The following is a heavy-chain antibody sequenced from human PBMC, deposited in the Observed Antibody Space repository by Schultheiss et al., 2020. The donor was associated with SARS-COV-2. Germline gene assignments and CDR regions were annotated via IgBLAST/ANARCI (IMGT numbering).Heavy chain of an antibody. V-gene: IGHV1-2*06. CDR1: GYTFTDYY. D-gene: IGHD1-14*01. CDR2: INPKSDYT. J-gene: IGHJ5*02. Sequence: ASVKVSCKASGYTFTDYYIHWVRQAPGQGPEWMGRINPKSDYTNYAQKFQGRVIMTSDTSISTAYMELSSLRSEDTAVYYCARVLHTTMTNWFDPWGQGTLVTVSS. CDR3: ARVLHTTMTNWFDP.